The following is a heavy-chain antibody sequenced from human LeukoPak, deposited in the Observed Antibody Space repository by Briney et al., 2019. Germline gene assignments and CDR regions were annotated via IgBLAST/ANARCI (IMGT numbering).Heavy chain of an antibody. V-gene: IGHV4-39*01. J-gene: IGHJ4*02. CDR2: IYYSGST. CDR1: GGSISISSYY. Sequence: SETLSLTCTVSGGSISISSYYWGWIRQPPGKGLEWIGSIYYSGSTYYNPSLKGRVTISVDTSKNQFSLKLSSVTAADTAVYYCARIYYDSSGYLYPYFDYWGQGTLVTVSS. CDR3: ARIYYDSSGYLYPYFDY. D-gene: IGHD3-22*01.